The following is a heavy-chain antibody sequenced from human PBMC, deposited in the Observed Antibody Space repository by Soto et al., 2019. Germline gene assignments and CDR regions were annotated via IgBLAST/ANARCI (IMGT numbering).Heavy chain of an antibody. D-gene: IGHD6-19*01. V-gene: IGHV3-9*01. Sequence: HPGGSLRLSCAASGFTFDDYAMHWVRQAPGKGLEWVSGISWNSGSIGYADSVKGRFTISRDNAKNSLYLQMNSLRAEDTALYYCAKAHLSSGWYTTLDYWGQGTLVTVSS. CDR1: GFTFDDYA. J-gene: IGHJ4*02. CDR3: AKAHLSSGWYTTLDY. CDR2: ISWNSGSI.